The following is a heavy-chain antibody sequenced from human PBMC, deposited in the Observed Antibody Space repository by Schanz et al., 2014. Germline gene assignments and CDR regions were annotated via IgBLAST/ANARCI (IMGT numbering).Heavy chain of an antibody. CDR3: AKVRYSSGWRGDYFDE. J-gene: IGHJ4*02. CDR2: ILGLASTT. D-gene: IGHD6-25*01. CDR1: GFTFSSYD. Sequence: VQLVESGGGVVQPGRSLRLSCVASGFTFSSYDVFWVRQAPGKGLEWVSAILGLASTTYYADSVKGRFTISRDNSKNLLYLQMNSLRAEDTAVYYCAKVRYSSGWRGDYFDEWGQGTLVTVAS. V-gene: IGHV3-23*04.